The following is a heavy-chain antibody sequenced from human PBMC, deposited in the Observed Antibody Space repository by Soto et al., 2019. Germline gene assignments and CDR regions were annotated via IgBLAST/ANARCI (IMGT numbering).Heavy chain of an antibody. CDR1: GGSISSGGYY. V-gene: IGHV4-31*03. CDR2: IYYSEST. CDR3: ARAWGGYFDY. J-gene: IGHJ4*02. Sequence: QVQLQESGPGLVKPSQTLSLTCTVSGGSISSGGYYWSWIRQHPGKGLEWIGYIYYSESTHYNPSLXXRVTISVDTSKNQLSLKLSSVTAADTAVYYCARAWGGYFDYWGQGTLVTVSS. D-gene: IGHD3-16*01.